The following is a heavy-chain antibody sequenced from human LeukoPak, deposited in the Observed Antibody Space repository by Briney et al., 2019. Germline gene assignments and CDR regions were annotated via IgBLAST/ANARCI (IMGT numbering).Heavy chain of an antibody. CDR2: ITGSGGST. V-gene: IGHV3-23*01. D-gene: IGHD3-16*02. J-gene: IGHJ6*02. CDR1: GFTFSSYA. CDR3: ARDYYDYVWGSYRYTYYYGMDV. Sequence: GGSLRLSCAASGFTFSSYAMNWVRQAPGKGLEWVSGITGSGGSTYYADSVKGRFTISRDNSKNTLYLQMNSLRAEDTAVYYCARDYYDYVWGSYRYTYYYGMDVWGQGTTVTVSS.